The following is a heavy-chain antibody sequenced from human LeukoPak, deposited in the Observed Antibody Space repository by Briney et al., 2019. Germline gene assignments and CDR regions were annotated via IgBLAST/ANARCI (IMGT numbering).Heavy chain of an antibody. CDR3: AIRMYYFDY. V-gene: IGHV3-23*01. CDR1: GFTFSTYV. CDR2: ITGSGGST. Sequence: PGGSLRLSCAASGFTFSTYVVNWVRQAPGKGLEWVSTITGSGGSTYYADSVKGRFTISRDNSKNTLYLQMNSLRAEDTAVYYCAIRMYYFDYWGQGTLVTVSS. J-gene: IGHJ4*02. D-gene: IGHD4-17*01.